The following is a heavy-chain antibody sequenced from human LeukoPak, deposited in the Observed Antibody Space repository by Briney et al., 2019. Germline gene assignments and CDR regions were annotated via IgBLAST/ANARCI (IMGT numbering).Heavy chain of an antibody. CDR3: ARAGYSYGDYYYMDV. D-gene: IGHD5-18*01. CDR1: GYSFTSYW. V-gene: IGHV5-51*01. Sequence: GESLKISCKGSGYSFTSYWIGWVRQMPGKGLEWMGIIYPGDSDTRYSPSFQGQVTISADKSISTAYLQWSSLKASDTAMYYCARAGYSYGDYYYMDVWGKGTTVTVSS. J-gene: IGHJ6*03. CDR2: IYPGDSDT.